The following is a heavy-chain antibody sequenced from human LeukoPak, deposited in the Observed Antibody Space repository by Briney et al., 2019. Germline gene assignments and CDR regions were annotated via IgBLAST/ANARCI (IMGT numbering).Heavy chain of an antibody. V-gene: IGHV3-11*01. CDR2: ISSSGDTR. J-gene: IGHJ4*02. CDR1: GGSISSSDW. Sequence: GTLSLTCAVSGGSISSSDWWSWVRQPPGKGLEWVSYISSSGDTRHYADSVKGRFTISRDNAKNSLYLQLNSLRAEDTAVYYCARLVRRLQRLNIGRDSDYATGYYLDSWGQGTLVTVSS. D-gene: IGHD5-12*01. CDR3: ARLVRRLQRLNIGRDSDYATGYYLDS.